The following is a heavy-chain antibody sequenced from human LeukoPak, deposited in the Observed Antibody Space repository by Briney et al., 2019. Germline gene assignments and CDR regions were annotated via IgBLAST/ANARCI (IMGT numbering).Heavy chain of an antibody. V-gene: IGHV3-23*01. CDR1: GFTFSNYA. CDR3: AKARGSGYYSSFDL. CDR2: FTGSGGST. J-gene: IGHJ2*01. D-gene: IGHD6-19*01. Sequence: PGGSLRLSCAASGFTFSNYAMSWVRLAPGRGLEWVSAFTGSGGSTYYADSVKGRFTISRDNSKNTLFLQMNSLRAEDTAVYYCAKARGSGYYSSFDLWGRGTLVTVSS.